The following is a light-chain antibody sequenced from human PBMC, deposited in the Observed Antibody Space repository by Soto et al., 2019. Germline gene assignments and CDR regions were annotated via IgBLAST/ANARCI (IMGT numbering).Light chain of an antibody. CDR3: CSYAGSSTFVV. CDR1: SSDVGSYNL. Sequence: QSALTQPASVSGPPGQSITISCTGTSSDVGSYNLVSWYQQHPDKAPKLIIYEGSKRPSGVSIRFSGSKSGNTASLTISGLQAEDGADYYCCSYAGSSTFVVFGGGTKLTVL. CDR2: EGS. V-gene: IGLV2-23*03. J-gene: IGLJ2*01.